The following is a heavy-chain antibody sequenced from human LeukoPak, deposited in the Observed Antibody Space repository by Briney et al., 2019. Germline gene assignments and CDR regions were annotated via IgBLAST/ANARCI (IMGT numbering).Heavy chain of an antibody. CDR2: INSDGRDT. J-gene: IGHJ6*02. CDR1: GFTFSSLW. V-gene: IGHV3-74*01. D-gene: IGHD1-1*01. CDR3: ARNHWNYVYYGMDV. Sequence: GGSLRLSCVASGFTFSSLWMYWVRQAPGTGLVWVSSINSDGRDTRYADSVKGRSTISRDNAKDTVYLQMNSLRAEDTAVYYCARNHWNYVYYGMDVWGQGTTVTVSS.